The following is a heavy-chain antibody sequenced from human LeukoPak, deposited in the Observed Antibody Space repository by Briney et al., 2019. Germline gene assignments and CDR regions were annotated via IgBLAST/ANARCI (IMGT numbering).Heavy chain of an antibody. V-gene: IGHV3-33*01. Sequence: PGRSLRLSCAASGFTFSSHGIHWVRQAPVKGLEWVALIWCDGSNKYYAGSVKGRFTISRDNSKSTLYLQMNSLRAEDTAVYYCARDRVSGKADYYYGMDVWGQGTTVTVSS. D-gene: IGHD1-20*01. CDR2: IWCDGSNK. J-gene: IGHJ6*02. CDR3: ARDRVSGKADYYYGMDV. CDR1: GFTFSSHG.